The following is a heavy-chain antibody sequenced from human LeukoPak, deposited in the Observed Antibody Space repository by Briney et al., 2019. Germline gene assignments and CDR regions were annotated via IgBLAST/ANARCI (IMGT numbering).Heavy chain of an antibody. J-gene: IGHJ6*03. Sequence: GASVKVSCKASGYIFINYGISWVRQAPGQGPEWMGWISVYNGNTDYVQKLQGRVTMTTDTSTSTAYMELRSLRSDDTAVYYCARLQFGGSTPRYYYYYMDFWGKGTTVTVS. CDR3: ARLQFGGSTPRYYYYYMDF. CDR2: ISVYNGNT. V-gene: IGHV1-18*01. D-gene: IGHD5-24*01. CDR1: GYIFINYG.